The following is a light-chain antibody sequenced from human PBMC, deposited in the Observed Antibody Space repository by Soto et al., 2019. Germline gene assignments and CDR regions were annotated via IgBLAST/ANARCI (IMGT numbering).Light chain of an antibody. V-gene: IGLV2-14*01. Sequence: QSALTQPASVSRTPGQSITISCTRTSSDVGDYNYVSWYQQHPGKAPKLMIYDVSNRPSGVSNRFSGSKSGNTASLTISGLQAEDEADYYCSSYTSSSTLVVFGGGTKLTVL. CDR2: DVS. CDR1: SSDVGDYNY. CDR3: SSYTSSSTLVV. J-gene: IGLJ2*01.